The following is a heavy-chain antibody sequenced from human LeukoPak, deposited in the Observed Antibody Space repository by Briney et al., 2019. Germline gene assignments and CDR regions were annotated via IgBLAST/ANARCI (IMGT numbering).Heavy chain of an antibody. CDR2: IDHSGDT. J-gene: IGHJ3*01. D-gene: IGHD3-10*02. CDR1: GYSISSGYY. Sequence: PSETLSLTCTVSGYSISSGYYWGWIRQPPGKGLEWIASIDHSGDTYYDPSLKSRVTISLDTSKNQFSLNLRSVTAADTAVYFCARVYSGSLDALDVWGQGTMVSVSS. CDR3: ARVYSGSLDALDV. V-gene: IGHV4-38-2*02.